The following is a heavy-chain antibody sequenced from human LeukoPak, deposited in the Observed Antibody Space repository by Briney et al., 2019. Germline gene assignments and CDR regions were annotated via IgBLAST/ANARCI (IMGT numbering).Heavy chain of an antibody. CDR3: ARVRIGQQLDKYYYYAMDV. V-gene: IGHV1-69*13. D-gene: IGHD6-13*01. J-gene: IGHJ6*02. CDR1: GGTFSYYA. Sequence: GASVKVSCKASGGTFSYYAISWVRQAPGQGLEWMGGIIPIFGTANYAQKFQGRVTITADESTSTAYMEVSRLRSDDTAVYYCARVRIGQQLDKYYYYAMDVWGQGTTVTVSS. CDR2: IIPIFGTA.